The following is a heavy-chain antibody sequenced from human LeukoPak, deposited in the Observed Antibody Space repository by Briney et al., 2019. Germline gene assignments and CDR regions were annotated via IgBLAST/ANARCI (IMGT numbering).Heavy chain of an antibody. D-gene: IGHD1-26*01. J-gene: IGHJ3*02. CDR2: LYSGGST. CDR3: ARSHRGSNSLSFDI. CDR1: GFTVSSSY. V-gene: IGHV3-53*01. Sequence: PGGSLRLSCAVSGFTVSSSYMSWVRQAPGKGLEWVSVLYSGGSTYYADSVEGRFTISRDNSKNTLYLQMNSLRAEDTAVYYCARSHRGSNSLSFDIWGQGTKVTVSS.